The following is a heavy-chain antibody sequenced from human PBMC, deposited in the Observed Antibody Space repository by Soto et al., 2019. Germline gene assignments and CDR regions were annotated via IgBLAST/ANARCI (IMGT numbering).Heavy chain of an antibody. D-gene: IGHD1-26*01. CDR2: INAGNGNT. CDR3: ATSTLRYWLFGY. V-gene: IGHV1-3*01. Sequence: SVKVSCKASGYTFTSYAMHWVRQAPGQRLEWMGWINAGNGNTKYAQKFQGRVTMTEDTSTDTAYMELSSLRSEDTAVYYCATSTLRYWLFGYWGQGTLVTVSS. J-gene: IGHJ4*02. CDR1: GYTFTSYA.